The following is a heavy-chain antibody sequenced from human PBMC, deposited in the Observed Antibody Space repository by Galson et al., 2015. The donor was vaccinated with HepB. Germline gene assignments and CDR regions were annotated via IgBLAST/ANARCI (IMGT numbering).Heavy chain of an antibody. J-gene: IGHJ4*02. Sequence: SVKVSCKASGYTFTSYAMHWVRQAPGQRLEWMGWINAGNDNTKYSQKFQGRVTITRDTSASTVYMELSSLRSEDTAIYYCARDGEMATIGDYWGQGTPVTVSS. V-gene: IGHV1-3*01. D-gene: IGHD5-24*01. CDR2: INAGNDNT. CDR3: ARDGEMATIGDY. CDR1: GYTFTSYA.